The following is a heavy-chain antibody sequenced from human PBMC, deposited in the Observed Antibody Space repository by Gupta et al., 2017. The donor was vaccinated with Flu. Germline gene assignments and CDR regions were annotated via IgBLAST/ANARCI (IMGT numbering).Heavy chain of an antibody. J-gene: IGHJ4*02. CDR3: ARRVIGSYSDY. Sequence: GVSISSSNWGWICQPPGKGLEWIGTRYDSGRPNYNPSLKSRVTISVDTSQNQFSRKLKYVTAADTAVYYCARRVIGSYSDYWGQGTLVTVSS. CDR1: GVSISSSN. V-gene: IGHV4-39*01. CDR2: RYDSGRP. D-gene: IGHD1-26*01.